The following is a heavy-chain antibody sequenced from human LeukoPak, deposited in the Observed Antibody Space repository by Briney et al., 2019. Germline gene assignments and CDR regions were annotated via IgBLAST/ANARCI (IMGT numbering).Heavy chain of an antibody. CDR2: IYSGGNT. CDR3: AKGGDIVVGLWGSFDY. D-gene: IGHD2-15*01. CDR1: GFTFSSYA. V-gene: IGHV3-NL1*01. Sequence: GGSLRLSCAASGFTFSSYAMHWVRQAPGKGLEWVSVIYSGGNTYYADSVKGRFTISRDNAKNSLYLQMNSLRAEDTAVYYCAKGGDIVVGLWGSFDYWGQGTLVTVSS. J-gene: IGHJ4*02.